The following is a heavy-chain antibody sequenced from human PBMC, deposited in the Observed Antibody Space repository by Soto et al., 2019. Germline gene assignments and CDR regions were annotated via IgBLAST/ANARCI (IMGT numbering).Heavy chain of an antibody. V-gene: IGHV3-33*01. Sequence: QVQLVQSGGGVVQPGGSLRLSCAASGFTFSTYGMHWVRQAPDKGLEWVAVIWYDGSKIYYADSVKGRFTISRDNSKSTLYLQMNSLRAEDTAVYYCARPLEQHQLGFGMDVWGQGSPVTVSS. J-gene: IGHJ6*01. D-gene: IGHD6-13*01. CDR1: GFTFSTYG. CDR3: ARPLEQHQLGFGMDV. CDR2: IWYDGSKI.